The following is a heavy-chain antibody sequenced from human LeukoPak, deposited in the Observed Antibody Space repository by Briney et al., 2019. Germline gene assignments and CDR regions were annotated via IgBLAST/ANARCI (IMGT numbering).Heavy chain of an antibody. CDR1: GFTFSSYG. CDR3: AKDAPSIAGKYDY. CDR2: IRYDGSNK. Sequence: SGGSLRLSCAASGFTFSSYGMHWVRQAPGKGLEWVAFIRYDGSNKYYADSVKGRFTISRDNSKNTLYLQMNSLRAEDTAVYYCAKDAPSIAGKYDYWGQGTLGTVSS. D-gene: IGHD6-6*01. V-gene: IGHV3-30*02. J-gene: IGHJ4*02.